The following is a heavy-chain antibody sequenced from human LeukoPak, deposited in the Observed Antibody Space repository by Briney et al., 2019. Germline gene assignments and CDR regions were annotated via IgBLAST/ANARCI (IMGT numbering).Heavy chain of an antibody. CDR1: GGSFSGYY. CDR3: ARGMVDSSSWYYDY. V-gene: IGHV4-34*01. CDR2: INHSGST. D-gene: IGHD6-13*01. J-gene: IGHJ4*02. Sequence: SETLSLTCAVYGGSFSGYYWSWIRQPPGKGLEWIGEINHSGSTNYNPSLKSRVTISVDTSENQFSLKLSSVTAADTAVYYCARGMVDSSSWYYDYWGQGTLVTVSS.